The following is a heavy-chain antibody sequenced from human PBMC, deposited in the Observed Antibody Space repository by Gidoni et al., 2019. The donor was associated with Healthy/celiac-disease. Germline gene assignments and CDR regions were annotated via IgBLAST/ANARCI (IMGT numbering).Heavy chain of an antibody. CDR2: ISGSGGST. CDR1: GFTFSSYA. V-gene: IGHV3-23*01. CDR3: ARRGGQFLEWEYGMDV. D-gene: IGHD3-3*01. J-gene: IGHJ6*02. Sequence: EVQLLASGGGLVQPGGSLRLSCAASGFTFSSYAMSWVRQAPGKGLEWVSAISGSGGSTYYADSVKGRFTISRDNSKNTLYLQMNSLRAEDTAVYYCARRGGQFLEWEYGMDVWGQGTTVTVSS.